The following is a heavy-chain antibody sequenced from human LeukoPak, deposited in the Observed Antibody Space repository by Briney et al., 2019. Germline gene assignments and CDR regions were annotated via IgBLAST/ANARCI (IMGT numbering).Heavy chain of an antibody. J-gene: IGHJ6*02. CDR3: ARDRVNNYYYGMDV. D-gene: IGHD2/OR15-2a*01. CDR2: IYYSGST. Sequence: SETLSLTCTVSGGSISSGGYYWSWIRQHPGKGLEWIGYIYYSGSTYYNPSLKSRVTISVDTSKNQFSLKLSSVTAADTAVYYCARDRVNNYYYGMDVWGQGTTVTVSS. CDR1: GGSISSGGYY. V-gene: IGHV4-31*03.